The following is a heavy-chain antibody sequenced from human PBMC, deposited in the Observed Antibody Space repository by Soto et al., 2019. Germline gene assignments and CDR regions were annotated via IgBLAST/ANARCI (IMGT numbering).Heavy chain of an antibody. D-gene: IGHD3-10*01. J-gene: IGHJ6*03. CDR1: GGSFSGYQ. Sequence: QVQLQQWGAGLLKPSETLSLTCAVYGGSFSGYQWTWIRQTPEMGLEWIGEINDSGNINYNPSLKSRVTILVDTAKKQISVRLSAVTAADTAVYYCARGLILWFGELSRRGGYYYYMDVWGKGTTVTVSS. CDR3: ARGLILWFGELSRRGGYYYYMDV. CDR2: INDSGNI. V-gene: IGHV4-34*02.